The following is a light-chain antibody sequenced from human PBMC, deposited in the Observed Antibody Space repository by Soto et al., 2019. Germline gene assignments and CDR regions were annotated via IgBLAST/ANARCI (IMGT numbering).Light chain of an antibody. CDR2: KAS. V-gene: IGKV1-5*03. J-gene: IGKJ1*01. CDR1: QSISSW. Sequence: DIQMTQSPSTLSASVGDRVTTTCRASQSISSWLAWYQQKPGKAPKLLIYKASSLESGVPSRFSGSGSGTEFTLTISSLQPDDFATYYYQQYNSSFGQGTKV. CDR3: QQYNSS.